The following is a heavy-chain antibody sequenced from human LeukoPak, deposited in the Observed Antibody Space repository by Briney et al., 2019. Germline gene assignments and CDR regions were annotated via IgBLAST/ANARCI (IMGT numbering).Heavy chain of an antibody. CDR1: GDSISGYY. D-gene: IGHD2-2*01. CDR3: ARDKKGSSCYDF. J-gene: IGHJ4*02. V-gene: IGHV4-59*01. CDR2: AYHSGST. Sequence: SETLSLTCAVSGDSISGYYWSWIRQPPGKGLEWIGFAYHSGSTTRNPSLENRVTISVDTSTNQVSLRLSSVTAADTAVYYCARDKKGSSCYDFWGQGTLVTVSS.